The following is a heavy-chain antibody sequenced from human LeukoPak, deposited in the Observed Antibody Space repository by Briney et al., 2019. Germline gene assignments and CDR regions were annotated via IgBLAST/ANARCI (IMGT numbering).Heavy chain of an antibody. J-gene: IGHJ2*01. CDR2: ISYDGGNK. D-gene: IGHD4-17*01. CDR3: AKDYGDYGRKDWYFDL. Sequence: GGSLRLSCAVSGFTFSTYGMHWVRQAPGKGLEWVAVISYDGGNKFYADSVKGRFTISRDNSKNTLYLQMNSLRAEDTAVYYCAKDYGDYGRKDWYFDLWGRGTLVTVSS. V-gene: IGHV3-30*18. CDR1: GFTFSTYG.